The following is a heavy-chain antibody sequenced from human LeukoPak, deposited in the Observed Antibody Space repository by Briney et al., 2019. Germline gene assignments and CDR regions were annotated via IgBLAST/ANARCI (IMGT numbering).Heavy chain of an antibody. V-gene: IGHV3-30*18. D-gene: IGHD6-19*01. Sequence: GGSLRLSCAASGFTFRSYGIHWVRQAPGKGLEWVAVTSYDGSNKNYAVSVKGRFTISRDNSKNTVFLQMNSLRAEDTAVYYCAKDRGAVAGVMDVWGKGTTVTVSS. CDR3: AKDRGAVAGVMDV. CDR1: GFTFRSYG. J-gene: IGHJ6*03. CDR2: TSYDGSNK.